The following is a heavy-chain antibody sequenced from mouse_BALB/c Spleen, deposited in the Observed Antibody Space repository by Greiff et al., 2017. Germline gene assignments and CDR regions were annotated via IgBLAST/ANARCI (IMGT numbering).Heavy chain of an antibody. CDR3: ARARGTC. Sequence: EVKLVESGAELVKPGASVKLSRTASGFNIKDTYMHWVKQRPEQGLEWIGRIDPANGNTKYDPKFQGKATITADTSSNTAYLQLSSLTSEDTAVYYCARARGTCWGQGTTLTVSS. CDR2: IDPANGNT. V-gene: IGHV14-3*02. CDR1: GFNIKDTY. J-gene: IGHJ2*01. D-gene: IGHD3-1*01.